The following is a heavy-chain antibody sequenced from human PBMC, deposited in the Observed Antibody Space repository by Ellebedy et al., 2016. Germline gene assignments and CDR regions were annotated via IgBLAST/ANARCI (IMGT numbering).Heavy chain of an antibody. CDR2: VFYGGST. Sequence: SETLSLTXTVSGGSVDTYYWTWIRQSPGKELEWIGYVFYGGSTKYNPSLRSRVTISLHTSRNQFSLRVTSVSAADTAVYYCARDVSLYSSSPSFDFWGQGTLVTVSS. D-gene: IGHD6-6*01. J-gene: IGHJ4*02. CDR3: ARDVSLYSSSPSFDF. CDR1: GGSVDTYY. V-gene: IGHV4-59*02.